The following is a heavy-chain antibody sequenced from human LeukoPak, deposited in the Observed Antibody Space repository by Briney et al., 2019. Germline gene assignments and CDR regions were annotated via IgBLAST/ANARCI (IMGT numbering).Heavy chain of an antibody. D-gene: IGHD3-3*01. Sequence: PGGSLRLSCAASGFTFSSYWMDWLRQAPGKGLVWVSRINSDGSSTSYADSVKGRFTISRDNAKNTLYLQMNSLRAEDTAVYYCARGRDFWSGYYSDYWGQGTLVTVSS. CDR1: GFTFSSYW. V-gene: IGHV3-74*01. CDR2: INSDGSST. CDR3: ARGRDFWSGYYSDY. J-gene: IGHJ4*02.